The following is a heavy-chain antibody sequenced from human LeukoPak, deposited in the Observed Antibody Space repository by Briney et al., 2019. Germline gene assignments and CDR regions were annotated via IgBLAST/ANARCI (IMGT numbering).Heavy chain of an antibody. V-gene: IGHV3-48*01. CDR1: GFTFSTYS. Sequence: GGSLRLSCAASGFTFSTYSMNWVRQAPGKGLEWVSYISSGGTSIYYADSVKGRFTISRDNAENSLHLQMNSLRAEDTAVYYCARVPTDAFDIWGQGTMVTVSS. J-gene: IGHJ3*02. CDR3: ARVPTDAFDI. D-gene: IGHD2-2*01. CDR2: ISSGGTSI.